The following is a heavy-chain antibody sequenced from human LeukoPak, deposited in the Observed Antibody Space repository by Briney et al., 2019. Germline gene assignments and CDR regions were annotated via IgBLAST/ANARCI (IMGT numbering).Heavy chain of an antibody. V-gene: IGHV3-23*01. Sequence: PGGSLRLSCAASGFTFSSYAMSWVRQAPGKGLEWVSAISGSGGSTYYADSVKGRFTISRDNFKNTLYLQMNSLGAEDTAVYYCAKGLEGVVVITNFDYWGQGTLVTVSS. CDR1: GFTFSSYA. D-gene: IGHD3-22*01. J-gene: IGHJ4*02. CDR3: AKGLEGVVVITNFDY. CDR2: ISGSGGST.